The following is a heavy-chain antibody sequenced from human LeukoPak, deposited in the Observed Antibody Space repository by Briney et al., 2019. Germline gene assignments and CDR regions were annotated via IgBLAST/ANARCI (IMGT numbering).Heavy chain of an antibody. J-gene: IGHJ3*02. V-gene: IGHV4-59*04. CDR1: GGSISSYY. Sequence: SETLSLTCTVSGGSISSYYWSWIRQPPGKGLEWIGYIYYSGSTYYNPSLKSRVTISVDTSKNQFSLKLSSVTAADTAVYYCARRLDIWGQGTMVTVSS. CDR2: IYYSGST. D-gene: IGHD5/OR15-5a*01. CDR3: ARRLDI.